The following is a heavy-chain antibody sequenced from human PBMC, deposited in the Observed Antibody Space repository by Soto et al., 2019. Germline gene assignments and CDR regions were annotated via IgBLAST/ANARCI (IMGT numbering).Heavy chain of an antibody. D-gene: IGHD5-18*01. J-gene: IGHJ4*02. CDR3: TKDGRGYSYGSRFDY. CDR2: ISGGGGST. V-gene: IGHV3-23*01. CDR1: GFTFDSYA. Sequence: EVQLLESGGGLVQPGGSLRLSCAASGFTFDSYAMSWVRQAPGKGLEWVSAISGGGGSTYYADSVKGRLTIFRDKSKNTLYLQMNSLRAEDTAVYYCTKDGRGYSYGSRFDYWGQGTLVTVPS.